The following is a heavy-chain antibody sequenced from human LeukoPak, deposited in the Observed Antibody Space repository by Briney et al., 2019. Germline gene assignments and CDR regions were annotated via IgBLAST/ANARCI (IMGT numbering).Heavy chain of an antibody. D-gene: IGHD3-10*01. V-gene: IGHV4-39*01. CDR3: ARRAMVRGGTYFDY. CDR1: GXSISSSSYY. J-gene: IGHJ4*02. CDR2: IYYSGST. Sequence: SETLSLTCTVSGXSISSSSYYWGWIRQPPGKGLEWIGSIYYSGSTYYNPSLKSRVTISVDTSKNQFSLKLSSVTAADTAVYYCARRAMVRGGTYFDYWGQGTLVTVSS.